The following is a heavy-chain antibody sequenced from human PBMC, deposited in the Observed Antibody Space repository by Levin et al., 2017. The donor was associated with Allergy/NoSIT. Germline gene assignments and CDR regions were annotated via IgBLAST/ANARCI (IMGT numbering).Heavy chain of an antibody. V-gene: IGHV3-15*01. J-gene: IGHJ4*02. CDR3: IDSYYYGSGILGY. CDR1: GFTFSNAW. D-gene: IGHD3-10*01. Sequence: ETLSLTCAASGFTFSNAWMSWVRQAPGKGLEWVGRIKSKTDGGTTDYAAPVKGRFTISRDDSKNTLYLQMNSLKTEDTAVYYCIDSYYYGSGILGYWGQGTLVTVSS. CDR2: IKSKTDGGTT.